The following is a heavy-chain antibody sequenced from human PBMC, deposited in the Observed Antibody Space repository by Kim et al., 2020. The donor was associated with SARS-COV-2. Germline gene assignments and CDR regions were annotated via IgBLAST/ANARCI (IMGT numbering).Heavy chain of an antibody. CDR3: ARGFVVVAQTKDYYYGMDV. J-gene: IGHJ6*02. D-gene: IGHD2-15*01. V-gene: IGHV4-34*01. Sequence: SRVTISVDTSKNQFSLKLSSVTAADTAVYYCARGFVVVAQTKDYYYGMDVWGQGTTVTVSS.